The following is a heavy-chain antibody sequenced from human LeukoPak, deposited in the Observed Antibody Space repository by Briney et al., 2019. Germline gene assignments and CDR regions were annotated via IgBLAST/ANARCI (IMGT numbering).Heavy chain of an antibody. Sequence: NSSETLSLTCTVSGGSISSGGYYWSWIRQHPGKGLGWIGYIYYSGSTYYNPSLKSRVTISVDTSKNQFSLKLSSVTAADTAVYYCARDGAIGASLDPWGQGTLVTVSS. V-gene: IGHV4-31*03. CDR3: ARDGAIGASLDP. J-gene: IGHJ5*02. CDR2: IYYSGST. CDR1: GGSISSGGYY. D-gene: IGHD4/OR15-4a*01.